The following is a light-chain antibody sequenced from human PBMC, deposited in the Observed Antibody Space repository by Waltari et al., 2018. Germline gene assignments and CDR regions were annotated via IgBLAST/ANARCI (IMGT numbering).Light chain of an antibody. J-gene: IGKJ2*01. CDR2: AAF. CDR1: QSVSNN. Sequence: ETVMIQSPVTLSVSPGATVTLSCRASQSVSNNVAWYQQTPGQAPRLLIYAAFSRGNAIPARFGGSGSGTDFTLTITPLQSEDFGVYYCQQYHEWPYPFGQGTKLE. V-gene: IGKV3-15*01. CDR3: QQYHEWPYP.